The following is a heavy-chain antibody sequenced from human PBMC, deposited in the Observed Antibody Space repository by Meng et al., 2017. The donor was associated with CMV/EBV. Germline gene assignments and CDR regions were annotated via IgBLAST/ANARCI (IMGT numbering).Heavy chain of an antibody. V-gene: IGHV3-21*01. CDR1: GFTFSSYS. CDR3: AREEYSHGLEYYYYGMDV. J-gene: IGHJ6*02. CDR2: TSSSSYI. D-gene: IGHD5-18*01. Sequence: GGSLRLSCAASGFTFSSYSMNWVRQAPGKGLEWVSSTSSSSYIYYADSVKGRFTISRDNAKNSLYLQMNSLRAEDTAVYYCAREEYSHGLEYYYYGMDVWGQGTTVTVSS.